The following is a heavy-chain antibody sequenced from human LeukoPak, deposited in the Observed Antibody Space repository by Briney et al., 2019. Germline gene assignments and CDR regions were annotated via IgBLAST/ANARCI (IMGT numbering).Heavy chain of an antibody. Sequence: EASVKVSCKASGYTFTDYALHWVRQAPGQSLECMGWITTGRGETRYSQEFQRRITFTRDTSASTVYMDLSDLRSEDTAVYYCARGGKQWRGGNYFDSWGQGTLVAVSS. J-gene: IGHJ4*02. CDR3: ARGGKQWRGGNYFDS. V-gene: IGHV1-3*03. D-gene: IGHD6-19*01. CDR2: ITTGRGET. CDR1: GYTFTDYA.